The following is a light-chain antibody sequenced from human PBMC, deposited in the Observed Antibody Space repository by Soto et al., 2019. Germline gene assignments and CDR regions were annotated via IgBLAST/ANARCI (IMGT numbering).Light chain of an antibody. J-gene: IGKJ1*01. V-gene: IGKV1-39*01. Sequence: DIQMTQSPSSLSASVVDRVTITCRASQSISSYLNWYQQKPGIAPKLLIYASSTLQPGVPSRFSGNGSGTDFTLTISSLQPADFATYYCHQSFSLPRTFGQGTKWIS. CDR1: QSISSY. CDR3: HQSFSLPRT. CDR2: ASS.